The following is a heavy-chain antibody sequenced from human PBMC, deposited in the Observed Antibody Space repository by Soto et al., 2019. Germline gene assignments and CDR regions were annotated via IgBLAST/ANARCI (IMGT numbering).Heavy chain of an antibody. Sequence: GGSLRLSCAASGFTFSSYGTNWVRQAPGKGLEWVAVISYDENNKYYADSVKGRFTISRDNSKNTLYLQMNSLRAEDTAVYYCAKVLTGDLDYWGQGXLVTVYS. CDR2: ISYDENNK. V-gene: IGHV3-30*18. D-gene: IGHD7-27*01. CDR3: AKVLTGDLDY. CDR1: GFTFSSYG. J-gene: IGHJ4*02.